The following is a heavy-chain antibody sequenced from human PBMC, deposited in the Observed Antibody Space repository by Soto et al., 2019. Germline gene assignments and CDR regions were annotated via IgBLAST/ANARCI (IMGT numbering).Heavy chain of an antibody. J-gene: IGHJ6*02. CDR3: AREYLRGQGPPGYYGMDV. V-gene: IGHV3-30*03. Sequence: PGGSLRLSCAASGFTFSSYGMHWVRQAPGKGLEWVAVISYDGSNKYYADSVKGRFTISRDNSKNTLYLQMNSLRAEDTAVYYCAREYLRGQGPPGYYGMDVWGQGTTVTVSS. CDR1: GFTFSSYG. D-gene: IGHD3-10*01. CDR2: ISYDGSNK.